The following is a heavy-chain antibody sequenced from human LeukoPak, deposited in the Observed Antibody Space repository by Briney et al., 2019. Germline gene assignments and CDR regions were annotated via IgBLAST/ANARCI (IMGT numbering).Heavy chain of an antibody. V-gene: IGHV3-73*01. J-gene: IGHJ4*02. CDR1: GFTFSGSA. D-gene: IGHD1-26*01. Sequence: GGSLRLSCAASGFTFSGSAMHWVRQASGKGREWVGRIRSKANSYATEYAASVKGRFTISRDDSKNTAYLQMNSLKTEDTAVYYCTSHSGSYSPYDYWGQGTLVTVSS. CDR3: TSHSGSYSPYDY. CDR2: IRSKANSYAT.